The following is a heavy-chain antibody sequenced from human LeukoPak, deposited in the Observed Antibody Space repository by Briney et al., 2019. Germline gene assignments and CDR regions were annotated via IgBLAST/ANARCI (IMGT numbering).Heavy chain of an antibody. CDR2: FDPEDGET. CDR3: ATSGYCSGGSCYSTLGY. D-gene: IGHD2-15*01. V-gene: IGHV1-24*01. Sequence: GASVKVSCMVSGYTLTELSMHWVRQAPGKGLEWMGGFDPEDGETIYAQKFQGRVTLTEDTSTDTAYMELSSLSSEDTAVYYCATSGYCSGGSCYSTLGYWGQGTLVTVSS. CDR1: GYTLTELS. J-gene: IGHJ4*02.